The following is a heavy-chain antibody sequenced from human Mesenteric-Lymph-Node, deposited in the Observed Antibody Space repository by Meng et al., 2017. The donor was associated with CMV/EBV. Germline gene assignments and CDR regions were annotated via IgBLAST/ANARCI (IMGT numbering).Heavy chain of an antibody. CDR3: ARGDQDYYGMDV. J-gene: IGHJ6*02. Sequence: GESLKISCAASGFTFSSYNMNWVRQAPGKGLEWVSYISDGSSTIYYADSVKGRFTISRDNAKNSLYLQMNSLRAEDTAVYYCARGDQDYYGMDVWGQGTTVTVSS. CDR1: GFTFSSYN. CDR2: ISDGSSTI. V-gene: IGHV3-48*04.